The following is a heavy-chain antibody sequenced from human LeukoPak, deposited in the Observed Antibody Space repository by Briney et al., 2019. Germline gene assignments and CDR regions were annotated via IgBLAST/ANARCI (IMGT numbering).Heavy chain of an antibody. CDR2: INPNSGGT. D-gene: IGHD3-10*01. CDR1: GYTFTGYY. Sequence: GASVKVSCKASGYTFTGYYMHWVRQAPGIGHEWMRWINPNSGGTNYAQKFQGRVTMTRDTSISTAYMELSRLRSDDTAVYYCARDYYGSGNLFDPWGQGTLVTVSS. CDR3: ARDYYGSGNLFDP. V-gene: IGHV1-2*02. J-gene: IGHJ5*02.